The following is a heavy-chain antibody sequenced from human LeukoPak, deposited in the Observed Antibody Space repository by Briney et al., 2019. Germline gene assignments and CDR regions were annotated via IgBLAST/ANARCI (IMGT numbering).Heavy chain of an antibody. D-gene: IGHD6-13*01. J-gene: IGHJ4*02. CDR2: INPNSGGT. CDR3: ARGKGSSWYPGFDY. V-gene: IGHV1-2*02. Sequence: ASVKVSCKASGYTFTGYYMHWVRQAPGQGLEWMGWINPNSGGTNYAQKFHGRVTMTRDTSISTAYMELSRLRSDDTAVYYCARGKGSSWYPGFDYWGQGTLVTVSS. CDR1: GYTFTGYY.